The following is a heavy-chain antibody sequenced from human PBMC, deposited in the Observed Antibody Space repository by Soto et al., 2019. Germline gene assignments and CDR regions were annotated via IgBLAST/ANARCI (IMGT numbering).Heavy chain of an antibody. Sequence: GESLKISCKGSGYSFTSYWISWVRQMPGKGLEWMGRIDPSDSYTNYSPSFQGHVTISADKSISTAYLQWSSLKASDTAMYYCARGQLGRGYNYYGMAVWGQGTTVTVTS. J-gene: IGHJ6*02. CDR3: ARGQLGRGYNYYGMAV. D-gene: IGHD6-6*01. CDR2: IDPSDSYT. V-gene: IGHV5-10-1*01. CDR1: GYSFTSYW.